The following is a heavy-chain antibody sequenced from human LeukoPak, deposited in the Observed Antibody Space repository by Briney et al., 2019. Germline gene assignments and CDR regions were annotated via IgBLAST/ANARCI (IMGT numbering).Heavy chain of an antibody. D-gene: IGHD3-9*01. J-gene: IGHJ4*02. Sequence: PGGSLRLSCAASGFTFSSYGMHWVRQAPGKGLEWVAVISYDGSNKYYADSVRGRFTISRDNSKNTVYLQMNSLRAEDTAVYYCAKDQRMGVLRYFDWPTPIDYWGQGTLVTVSS. CDR3: AKDQRMGVLRYFDWPTPIDY. V-gene: IGHV3-30*18. CDR2: ISYDGSNK. CDR1: GFTFSSYG.